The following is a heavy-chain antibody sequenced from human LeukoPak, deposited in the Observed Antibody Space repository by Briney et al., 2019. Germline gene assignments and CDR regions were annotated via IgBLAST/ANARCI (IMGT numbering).Heavy chain of an antibody. Sequence: SETLSLTCTVSGGSISSYYWSWIRQPPGKGLEWIGYIYTSGSTNYNPSLKSRVTISVDTSKNQFSLKLSSVTAADTAVYYCARPADRYYFHSFDYWGQGTLVTVSS. CDR3: ARPADRYYFHSFDY. CDR1: GGSISSYY. J-gene: IGHJ4*02. D-gene: IGHD1-26*01. CDR2: IYTSGST. V-gene: IGHV4-4*09.